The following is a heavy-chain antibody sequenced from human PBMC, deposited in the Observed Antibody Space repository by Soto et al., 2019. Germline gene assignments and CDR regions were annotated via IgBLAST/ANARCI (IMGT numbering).Heavy chain of an antibody. J-gene: IGHJ3*02. D-gene: IGHD3-9*01. CDR1: GYTFTSYD. CDR2: MNPNSGNT. V-gene: IGHV1-8*01. CDR3: ASAHVLRYFDWSTDAFDI. Sequence: ASVQVSCKASGYTFTSYDINWVRQATGQGLEWMGWMNPNSGNTGYAQKFQGRVTMTRNTSISTAYMELSSLRSEDTAVYYCASAHVLRYFDWSTDAFDIWGQGTMVTVSS.